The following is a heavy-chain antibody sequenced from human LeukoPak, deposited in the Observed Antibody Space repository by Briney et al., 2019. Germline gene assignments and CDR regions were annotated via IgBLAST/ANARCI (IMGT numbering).Heavy chain of an antibody. CDR2: KDYSGST. D-gene: IGHD5-18*01. CDR3: ARTTEGGYTYDYFYYYYMDV. CDR1: GGSISRYY. V-gene: IGHV4-59*01. Sequence: PSETLSLTCTVSGGSISRYYWSWIRQPPGKGLEWIGYKDYSGSTNYNRSLKSRVTISVDTSKNQFSLKLSSVTAADTAVYYCARTTEGGYTYDYFYYYYMDVWGKGTTVTISS. J-gene: IGHJ6*03.